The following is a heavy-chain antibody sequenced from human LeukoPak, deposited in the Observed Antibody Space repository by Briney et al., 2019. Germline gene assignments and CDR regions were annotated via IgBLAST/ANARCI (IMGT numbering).Heavy chain of an antibody. J-gene: IGHJ4*02. CDR2: IKEDGSEK. Sequence: GGSLRLSCTASGFTFSSYWMSWVRQAPGKGLEWVANIKEDGSEKNYVDSVKGRFTISRDNAKNSLSLQMNSLRAEDTAVYYCARTRAATHLLFDYWGQGTLVAVSS. V-gene: IGHV3-7*01. CDR1: GFTFSSYW. CDR3: ARTRAATHLLFDY. D-gene: IGHD2-15*01.